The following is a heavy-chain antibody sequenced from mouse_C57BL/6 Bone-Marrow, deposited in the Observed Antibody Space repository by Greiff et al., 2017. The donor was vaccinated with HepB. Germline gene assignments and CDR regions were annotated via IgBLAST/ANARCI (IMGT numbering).Heavy chain of an antibody. D-gene: IGHD1-1*01. CDR3: ARHGISSCFAY. Sequence: QLQESGPELVKPGASVKISCKASGYSFTDYNMNWVMQSKGKRLEWIGVINHNYGTTSYNQKLKGKATLTVDQSSSTAYMQLNSLTSEDSAVYYCARHGISSCFAYWGQGTPVTVSA. CDR2: INHNYGTT. V-gene: IGHV1-39*01. CDR1: GYSFTDYN. J-gene: IGHJ3*01.